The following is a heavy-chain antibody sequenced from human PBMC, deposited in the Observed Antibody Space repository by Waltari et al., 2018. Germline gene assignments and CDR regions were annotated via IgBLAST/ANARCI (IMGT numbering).Heavy chain of an antibody. D-gene: IGHD7-27*01. CDR3: ARDAGASYFFYGLDV. CDR1: GFNFSHYW. Sequence: EVQLVTSGGGLVQPGRSLRLSCAASGFNFSHYWMTWVRQAPGKGLEWVANIKKDGSEKHYVDSVKGRLTISRDNAENSLFLQMNSLRDEDTAVYYCARDAGASYFFYGLDVWGQGTTVTVSS. CDR2: IKKDGSEK. V-gene: IGHV3-7*04. J-gene: IGHJ6*02.